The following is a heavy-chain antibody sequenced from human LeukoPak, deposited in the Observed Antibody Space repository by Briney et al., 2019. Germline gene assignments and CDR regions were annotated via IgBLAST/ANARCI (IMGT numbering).Heavy chain of an antibody. D-gene: IGHD5-24*01. Sequence: TRGSLRLSCAASGFTFSSYNTNWVRQAPGKGLEWVSYISSSSSTIYYADSVKGRFTISRDNAKNSLYLQMNSLRDEDTAVYYCAATIRTRYWGQGTLVTVSS. CDR1: GFTFSSYN. J-gene: IGHJ4*02. V-gene: IGHV3-48*02. CDR3: AATIRTRY. CDR2: ISSSSSTI.